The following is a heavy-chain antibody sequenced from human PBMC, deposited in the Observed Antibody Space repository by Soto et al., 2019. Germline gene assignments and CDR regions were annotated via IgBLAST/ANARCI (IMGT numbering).Heavy chain of an antibody. V-gene: IGHV4-59*01. Sequence: PSETLSLTCTASGGSISSSCWSWIRQPPGKGLEWIGHIYYSGSSNYNPSLKSRVTISVDTSKNQFSLKLSSVTAADTAVYYCASVLAYCGGDCPVAFDIWGQGTMVTVSS. CDR2: IYYSGSS. CDR3: ASVLAYCGGDCPVAFDI. D-gene: IGHD2-21*02. J-gene: IGHJ3*02. CDR1: GGSISSSC.